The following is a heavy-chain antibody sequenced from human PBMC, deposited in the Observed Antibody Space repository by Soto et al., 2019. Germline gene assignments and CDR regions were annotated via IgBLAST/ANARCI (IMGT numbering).Heavy chain of an antibody. CDR3: AQWNGGFDY. CDR2: ISYDGSYK. D-gene: IGHD3-16*01. V-gene: IGHV3-30*18. Sequence: QVQLVESGGGVVQPGRSLRLSCAASGFTFSSYGMHWVRQAPGKGLEWVAVISYDGSYKYYADSVKGRFTISRDNSKNTLSLQMNSLRAEDTAVYSCAQWNGGFDYWGQGTLVTVSS. J-gene: IGHJ4*02. CDR1: GFTFSSYG.